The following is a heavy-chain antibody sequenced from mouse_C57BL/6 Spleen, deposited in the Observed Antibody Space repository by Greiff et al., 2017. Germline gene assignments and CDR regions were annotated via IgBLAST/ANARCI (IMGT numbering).Heavy chain of an antibody. CDR1: GYAFSSSW. CDR3: ANYGSSGYCDV. Sequence: QVQLQQSGPELVKPGASVKISCKASGYAFSSSWMNWVKQRPGKGLEWIGRIYPGDGDTNYNGKFKGKATLTADKSSSTAYMQLSSLISEDSAVYVCANYGSSGYCDVWGTGTTVTVSS. V-gene: IGHV1-82*01. CDR2: IYPGDGDT. J-gene: IGHJ1*03. D-gene: IGHD1-1*01.